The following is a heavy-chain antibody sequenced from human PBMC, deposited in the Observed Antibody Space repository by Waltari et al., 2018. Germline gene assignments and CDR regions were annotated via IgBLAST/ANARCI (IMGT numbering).Heavy chain of an antibody. CDR2: TYHSGGT. CDR3: ARGSSRGWFDP. J-gene: IGHJ5*02. CDR1: GYSISSGYY. V-gene: IGHV4-38-2*01. D-gene: IGHD6-13*01. Sequence: QVQLQESGPGLVKPSETLSLTCAVSGYSISSGYYWGWIRQPPGKGLEWIGSTYHSGGTYYNPSLKSRVTISVDTSKNQFSLKLSSVTAADTAVYYCARGSSRGWFDPWGQGTLVTVSS.